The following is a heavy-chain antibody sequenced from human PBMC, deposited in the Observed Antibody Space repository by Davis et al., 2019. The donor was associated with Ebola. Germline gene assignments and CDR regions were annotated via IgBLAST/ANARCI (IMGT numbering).Heavy chain of an antibody. D-gene: IGHD3-22*01. CDR2: ISSSSSTI. J-gene: IGHJ4*02. Sequence: GESLKISCAASGFTFSSYSMNWVRQAPGKGLEWVSYISSSSSTIYYADSVKGRFTISRDNAKNSLYLQMNSLRDEDTAVYYCARDGTNLLYYYDSSGPRARFDYWGQGTLVTVSS. CDR1: GFTFSSYS. V-gene: IGHV3-48*02. CDR3: ARDGTNLLYYYDSSGPRARFDY.